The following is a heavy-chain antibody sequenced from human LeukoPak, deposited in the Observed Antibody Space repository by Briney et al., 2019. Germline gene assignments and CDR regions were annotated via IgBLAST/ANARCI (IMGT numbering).Heavy chain of an antibody. V-gene: IGHV5-51*01. D-gene: IGHD6-19*01. Sequence: GESLKISCKGSGYSFTNYWIGWVRQMPGKGLEWMGIIYPGDSDTRYSPSFQGQVTISADKSISTAYLQWSSLKASDTAMYYCARADTPGYSSGWSFDYWGQGTLVTVSS. CDR2: IYPGDSDT. J-gene: IGHJ4*02. CDR1: GYSFTNYW. CDR3: ARADTPGYSSGWSFDY.